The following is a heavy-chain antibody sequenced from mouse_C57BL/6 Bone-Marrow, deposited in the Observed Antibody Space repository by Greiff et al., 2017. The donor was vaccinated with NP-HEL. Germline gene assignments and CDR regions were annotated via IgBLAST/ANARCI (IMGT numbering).Heavy chain of an antibody. CDR3: ATYYGSSHAMDY. CDR2: ISSGSSTI. D-gene: IGHD1-1*01. Sequence: EVKVVESGGGLVKPGGSLKLSCAASGFTFSDYGMHWVRQAPEKGLEWVAYISSGSSTIYYADTVKGRCTISRDNAKNTLFLQMTSLRSEDTATYYCATYYGSSHAMDYWGQGTSVTVSS. V-gene: IGHV5-17*01. J-gene: IGHJ4*01. CDR1: GFTFSDYG.